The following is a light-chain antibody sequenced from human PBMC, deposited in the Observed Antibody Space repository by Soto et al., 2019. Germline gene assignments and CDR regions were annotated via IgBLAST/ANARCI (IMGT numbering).Light chain of an antibody. CDR1: HSVSSSY. CDR2: GAS. Sequence: EIMLTQSPGTVSLSPGERATLSCRASHSVSSSYLAWYQQKPGQAPRLLIYGASSRATGIPDRFSGSGSGTDFTLTISRLEPEDFAVYYCQQYGSSPWTFGQGTKVDI. V-gene: IGKV3-20*01. J-gene: IGKJ1*01. CDR3: QQYGSSPWT.